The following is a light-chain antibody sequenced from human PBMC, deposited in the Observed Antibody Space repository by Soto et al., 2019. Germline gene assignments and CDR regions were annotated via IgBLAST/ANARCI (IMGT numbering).Light chain of an antibody. J-gene: IGKJ1*01. CDR1: QGIRNV. CDR3: LQDYNYPRT. V-gene: IGKV1-6*01. Sequence: AIQMTQSSSSLSASAGDRVNITCRTSQGIRNVLGWFQQKPGKAPKLLINAASNLQSGVPSRFSGSGSGTDFTLTISSLQPEDFATYYCLQDYNYPRTFGQGTKVEIK. CDR2: AAS.